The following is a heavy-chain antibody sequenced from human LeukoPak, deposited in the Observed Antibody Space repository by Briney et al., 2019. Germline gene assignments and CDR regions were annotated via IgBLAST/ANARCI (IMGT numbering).Heavy chain of an antibody. Sequence: ASVKVSCKASGYTFTDYGFSWVRQAPGQGLEWMGWISAYNGNTNYAQKLQGRVTMTTDTSTSTAYMELRSLRSDDTAVYYCARDDHIVVVTATLLGFDYWGQGTLVTVSS. D-gene: IGHD2-21*02. V-gene: IGHV1-18*01. CDR1: GYTFTDYG. CDR2: ISAYNGNT. J-gene: IGHJ4*02. CDR3: ARDDHIVVVTATLLGFDY.